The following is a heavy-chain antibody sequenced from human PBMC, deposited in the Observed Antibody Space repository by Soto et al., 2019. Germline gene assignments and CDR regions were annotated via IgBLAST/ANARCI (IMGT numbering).Heavy chain of an antibody. V-gene: IGHV1-2*02. CDR2: INPNSGGT. CDR3: AKSLTEGYCTITGCYTRPLYGMDV. J-gene: IGHJ6*02. CDR1: GYTFSGYY. Sequence: ASVKVSCKASGYTFSGYYIHWLRQAPGQGLEWMGWINPNSGGTNYAQKFQGRVTVTRDTPTSTAYMELSRLTSDDTAVYYCAKSLTEGYCTITGCYTRPLYGMDVWGQGTTVTVSS. D-gene: IGHD2-2*02.